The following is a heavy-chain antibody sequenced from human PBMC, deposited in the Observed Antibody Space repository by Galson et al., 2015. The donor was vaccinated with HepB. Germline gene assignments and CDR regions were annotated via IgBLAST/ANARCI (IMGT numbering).Heavy chain of an antibody. CDR1: GFTFDSFS. J-gene: IGHJ1*01. CDR3: ARRAAEQHLVLLEYFQH. D-gene: IGHD6-13*01. CDR2: ISGRGDTT. Sequence: LRLSCAASGFTFDSFSMSWVRQAPGKGLEWVSGISGRGDTTYYADSVKGRFTISRDNSKNTLYLQMNSLSVEDTAVYYCARRAAEQHLVLLEYFQHWGQGTLVTVSS. V-gene: IGHV3-23*01.